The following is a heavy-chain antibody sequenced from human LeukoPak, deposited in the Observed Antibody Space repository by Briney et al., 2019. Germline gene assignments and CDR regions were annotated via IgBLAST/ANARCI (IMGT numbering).Heavy chain of an antibody. CDR1: GGSISSSGYS. V-gene: IGHV4-30-4*07. Sequence: SQTLSLTCVVSGGSISSSGYSWSWVRQPPGKGLEYIGYFYHSGSTNYNPSLKSRVTISVDTSKNQFSLKLSSVTAADTAVYYCARLPRSRRYFDYWGQGTLVTVSS. J-gene: IGHJ4*02. CDR3: ARLPRSRRYFDY. CDR2: FYHSGST.